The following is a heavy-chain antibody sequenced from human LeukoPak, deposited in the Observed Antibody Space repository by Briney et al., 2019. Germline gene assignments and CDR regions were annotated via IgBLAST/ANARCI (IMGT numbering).Heavy chain of an antibody. CDR1: GFTFSSYA. J-gene: IGHJ6*02. Sequence: GGSLRLSCAASGFTFSSYAMSWVRQAPGEGLEWVSAISGSGGSTYYADSVRGRFTISRDNSKSTLYLQMNSLRVGDTAVYYCAKRYCRGGSCTHYYYYGMDVWGQGTTVTVSS. CDR2: ISGSGGST. D-gene: IGHD2-15*01. V-gene: IGHV3-23*01. CDR3: AKRYCRGGSCTHYYYYGMDV.